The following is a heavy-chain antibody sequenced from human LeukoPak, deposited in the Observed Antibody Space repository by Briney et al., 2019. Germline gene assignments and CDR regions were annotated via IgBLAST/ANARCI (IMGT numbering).Heavy chain of an antibody. CDR3: ARAYNWNPGRAFDI. V-gene: IGHV3-66*01. CDR1: GFTFSSYA. D-gene: IGHD1-20*01. J-gene: IGHJ3*02. Sequence: PGRSLRLSCAASGFTFSSYAMSWVRQAPGKGLEWVSVIYSGGSTYYADSVKGRFTISRDNSKNTLYLQMNSLRAEDTAVYYCARAYNWNPGRAFDIWGQGTMVTVSS. CDR2: IYSGGST.